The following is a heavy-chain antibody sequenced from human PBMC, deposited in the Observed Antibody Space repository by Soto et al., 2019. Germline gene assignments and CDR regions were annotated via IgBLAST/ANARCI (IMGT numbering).Heavy chain of an antibody. J-gene: IGHJ6*02. D-gene: IGHD6-6*01. CDR1: GYTXSGYY. Sequence: GXSXKVSLKASGYTXSGYYMDLVRQAPGQGLEWMGWINPNSGGTNYAQKFQGRVTMTRDTSISTAYMDLSRLRSDDTAVYYCARDTEREEQLVPWYYYYGMDVWGQGTTGTVS. CDR2: INPNSGGT. CDR3: ARDTEREEQLVPWYYYYGMDV. V-gene: IGHV1-2*02.